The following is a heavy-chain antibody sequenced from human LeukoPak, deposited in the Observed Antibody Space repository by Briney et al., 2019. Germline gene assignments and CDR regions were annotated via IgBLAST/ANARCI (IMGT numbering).Heavy chain of an antibody. Sequence: ASVKVSCKTSGYTFTNYYIHWVRQAPGQGLEWMGWISAYNGNTNYAQKLQGRVTMTTDTSTSTAYMELRSLRSDDTAVYYCARAVPGYDFWSGYLSGNAFDIWGQGTMVTVSS. V-gene: IGHV1-18*04. CDR2: ISAYNGNT. D-gene: IGHD3-3*01. CDR1: GYTFTNYY. CDR3: ARAVPGYDFWSGYLSGNAFDI. J-gene: IGHJ3*02.